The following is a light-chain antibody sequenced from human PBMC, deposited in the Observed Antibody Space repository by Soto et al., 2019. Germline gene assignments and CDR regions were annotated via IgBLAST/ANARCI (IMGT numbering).Light chain of an antibody. V-gene: IGKV1-12*01. CDR3: QQTSAFPRT. CDR1: RDISNS. Sequence: DIPMTQSPSSVPASVGDRLTITCRASRDISNSLAWYQQTPGKAPKLLLRGASSLHRGVPSRFSGGGAGTEFTLTISSLQPEDFATYYCQQTSAFPRTFGQGTKV. CDR2: GAS. J-gene: IGKJ1*01.